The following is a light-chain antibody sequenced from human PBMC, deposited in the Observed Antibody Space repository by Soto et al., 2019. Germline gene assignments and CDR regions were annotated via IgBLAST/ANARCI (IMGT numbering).Light chain of an antibody. CDR1: GSDIGAYNF. J-gene: IGLJ3*02. V-gene: IGLV2-8*01. Sequence: QSALAQPPSASGSPGQSVTISCTGSGSDIGAYNFVSWYQQHPGKAPKLMIFGVTERPSGVPDRFSGSKSGNTASLTVSGLQVDDEAVYYCYSYAGRNIWVFGGGTQLTVL. CDR2: GVT. CDR3: YSYAGRNIWV.